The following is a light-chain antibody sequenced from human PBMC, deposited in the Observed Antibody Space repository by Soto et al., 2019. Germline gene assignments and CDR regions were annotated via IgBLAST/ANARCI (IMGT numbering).Light chain of an antibody. Sequence: QAVLTQLASVSGSPGQSITISCTGTNSDVGGYNYVSWYQQHPGKAPKLMIYDVSNRPSGVSNRFSGSKSGNTASLTISGLQAEDEADYYCNSYTTSSTKVFGTGTKLTVL. CDR3: NSYTTSSTKV. CDR2: DVS. CDR1: NSDVGGYNY. V-gene: IGLV2-14*01. J-gene: IGLJ1*01.